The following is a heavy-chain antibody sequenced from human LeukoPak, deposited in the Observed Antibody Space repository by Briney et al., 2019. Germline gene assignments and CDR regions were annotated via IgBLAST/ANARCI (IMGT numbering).Heavy chain of an antibody. V-gene: IGHV4-61*02. D-gene: IGHD3-10*01. Sequence: SETLSLTCTVSGGPISSGSYYWNWIRQPAGKGLEWIGRIYTSGSTNYNPSLKSRVTMSLDTSKNQFSLKLSSVTAADTAVYYCVGDGKYFGESNIDYWGQGTLVTVSS. J-gene: IGHJ4*02. CDR3: VGDGKYFGESNIDY. CDR2: IYTSGST. CDR1: GGPISSGSYY.